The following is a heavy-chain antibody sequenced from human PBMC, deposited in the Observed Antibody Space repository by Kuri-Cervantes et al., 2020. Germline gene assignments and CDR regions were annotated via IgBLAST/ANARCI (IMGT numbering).Heavy chain of an antibody. CDR2: TKYSGSA. V-gene: IGHV4-30-4*01. Sequence: SETLSRTCTVSGGSIRTVDHYRSWIRQPPGKGLEWMGSTKYSGSAFYNPSLQSRVTMSVDTSKNQSSLKLSSVTAADTAVYSCARSGYSYGYANPSDRYYYYMDVWGKGTTVTVSS. CDR1: GGSIRTVDHY. CDR3: ARSGYSYGYANPSDRYYYYMDV. J-gene: IGHJ6*03. D-gene: IGHD5-18*01.